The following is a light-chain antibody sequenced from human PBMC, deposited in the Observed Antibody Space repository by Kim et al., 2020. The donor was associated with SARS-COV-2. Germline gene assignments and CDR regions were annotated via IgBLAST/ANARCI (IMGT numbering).Light chain of an antibody. J-gene: IGLJ2*01. CDR3: QAWDSSTVV. Sequence: SYELTQPPSVSVSPGQTAYITCSGDKLGDKYACWYQQKPGQSPVLVIYQHNKRPSGIPERFSGSNSGNTATLTISGTQAMDEADYYCQAWDSSTVVFGGGTQLT. CDR1: KLGDKY. V-gene: IGLV3-1*01. CDR2: QHN.